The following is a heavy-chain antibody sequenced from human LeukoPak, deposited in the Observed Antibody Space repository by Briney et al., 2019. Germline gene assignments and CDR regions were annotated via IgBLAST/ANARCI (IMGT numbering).Heavy chain of an antibody. Sequence: GGSLRLSCAASGFTFSSYRMSWVRQAPGKGLEWVANMKYDGSEKYYVDSVKGRFTIPRDNAKNSLYLQMNSLRAEDTAVYYCARDIEAAGLFLDYWGQGTLVTVSS. CDR1: GFTFSSYR. CDR3: ARDIEAAGLFLDY. D-gene: IGHD6-13*01. V-gene: IGHV3-7*01. CDR2: MKYDGSEK. J-gene: IGHJ4*02.